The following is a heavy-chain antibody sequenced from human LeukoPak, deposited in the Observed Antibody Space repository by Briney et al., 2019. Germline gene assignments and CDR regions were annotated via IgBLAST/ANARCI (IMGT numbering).Heavy chain of an antibody. CDR2: IYTSGST. CDR3: AREDYGRDY. D-gene: IGHD4-17*01. CDR1: GGSISSSSYY. V-gene: IGHV4-61*02. Sequence: SETLSLTCTISGGSISSSSYYWSWIRQPAGKGLEWIGRIYTSGSTNYNPSLKSRVTISVDTSKNQFSLKLSSVTAADTAVYYCAREDYGRDYWGQGTLVTVSS. J-gene: IGHJ4*02.